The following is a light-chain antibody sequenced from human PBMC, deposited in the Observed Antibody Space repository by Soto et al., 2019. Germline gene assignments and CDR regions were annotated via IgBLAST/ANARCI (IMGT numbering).Light chain of an antibody. CDR3: QQSDITPHT. CDR1: QSISTY. Sequence: DIQMTQSTSSLSASVGDRVTISCRASQSISTYLNWYRQKPGKAPKLLIYAAYTLKTGVPSRFSGGGSGTDFTLTITSLHPEDIGTYYCQQSDITPHTFGQGTKLEIK. V-gene: IGKV1-39*01. CDR2: AAY. J-gene: IGKJ2*01.